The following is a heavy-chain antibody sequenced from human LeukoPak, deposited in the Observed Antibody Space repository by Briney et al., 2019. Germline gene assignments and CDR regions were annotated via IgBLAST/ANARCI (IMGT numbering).Heavy chain of an antibody. CDR3: ARSYGDYIWYFDP. D-gene: IGHD4-11*01. CDR2: TYHSGST. V-gene: IGHV4-38-2*02. Sequence: SETLSLTCSVSGYSISRGFYWGWIRQPPGKGLEWIGTTYHSGSTYYSPSLKSRVSISMDASKNHFSLTLTSVTAADTAVYYCARSYGDYIWYFDPWGRGTLVTVSS. J-gene: IGHJ2*01. CDR1: GYSISRGFY.